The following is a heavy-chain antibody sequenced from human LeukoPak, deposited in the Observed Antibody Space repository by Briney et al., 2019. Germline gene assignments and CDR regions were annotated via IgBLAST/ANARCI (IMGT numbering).Heavy chain of an antibody. J-gene: IGHJ4*02. CDR3: AKVAKGNIVVVTALDY. V-gene: IGHV3-30*18. CDR1: GFTFSSHA. Sequence: GGSLRLSCAASGFTFSSHAMHWVRQAPGKGLEWVAIISYDGSNKFYADSVKGRFTISRDNSKNTLYLQMSSLGPEDTAMYYCAKVAKGNIVVVTALDYWGQGTLVTVSS. CDR2: ISYDGSNK. D-gene: IGHD2-21*02.